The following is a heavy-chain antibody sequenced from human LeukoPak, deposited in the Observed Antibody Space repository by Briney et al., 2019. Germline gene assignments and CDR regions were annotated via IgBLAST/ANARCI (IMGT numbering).Heavy chain of an antibody. Sequence: PGGSLRLSCAASGFTFSSYWMSWVRQAPGKGLEWVANIKQDGSEKYYVDSVKGRFTISRDNAKNSLYLQMNSLRAEDTAVYYCARLLVYNSGGEAFDCWGQGTLVTVSS. V-gene: IGHV3-7*01. CDR3: ARLLVYNSGGEAFDC. J-gene: IGHJ4*02. CDR1: GFTFSSYW. CDR2: IKQDGSEK. D-gene: IGHD3-10*01.